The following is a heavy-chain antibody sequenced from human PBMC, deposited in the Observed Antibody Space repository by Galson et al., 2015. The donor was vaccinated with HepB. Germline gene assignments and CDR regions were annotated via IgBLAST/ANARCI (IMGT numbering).Heavy chain of an antibody. CDR2: ISYDGSNK. CDR1: GFTFSSYA. Sequence: SLRLSCAASGFTFSSYAMHWVRQAPGKGLEWVAVISYDGSNKYYADSVKGRFTISRDNSKNTLYLQMNSLRAEDTAVYYCARDPSQLLVPDYFDYWGQGTLVTVSS. CDR3: ARDPSQLLVPDYFDY. D-gene: IGHD2-2*01. V-gene: IGHV3-30*04. J-gene: IGHJ4*02.